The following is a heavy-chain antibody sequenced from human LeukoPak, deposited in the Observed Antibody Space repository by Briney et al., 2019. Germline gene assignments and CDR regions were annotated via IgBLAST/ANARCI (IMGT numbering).Heavy chain of an antibody. V-gene: IGHV3-23*01. CDR2: ISPAGGTT. J-gene: IGHJ4*02. Sequence: GGSLLLSCAVSGFTFSSEAMGWVRQLPGGGLEWVSTISPAGGTTYYAESMKGRFTISRDNSKSTLYLQMNSLRVEDTAVYYCTKVRSGSSSWALRVFDYWGQGALVTVSS. D-gene: IGHD6-13*01. CDR3: TKVRSGSSSWALRVFDY. CDR1: GFTFSSEA.